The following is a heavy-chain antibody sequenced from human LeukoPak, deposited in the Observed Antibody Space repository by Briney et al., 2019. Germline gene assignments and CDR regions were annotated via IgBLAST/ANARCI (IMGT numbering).Heavy chain of an antibody. D-gene: IGHD3-10*01. J-gene: IGHJ4*02. CDR2: IYNSANT. CDR3: ARDPPYDRGSGTDY. Sequence: SETLSLTCSFSGGSFSTYYWNWIRQSAGKGLEWIGHIYNSANTNYNPSLESRATISIDTSKNQFSLKLSSVTAADTAVYYCARDPPYDRGSGTDYWGQGTLVTVSS. CDR1: GGSFSTYY. V-gene: IGHV4-4*07.